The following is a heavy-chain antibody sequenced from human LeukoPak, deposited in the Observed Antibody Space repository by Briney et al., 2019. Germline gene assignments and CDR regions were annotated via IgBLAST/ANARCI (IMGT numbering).Heavy chain of an antibody. CDR2: MNPNSGST. CDR3: ARGSDRVSHDY. D-gene: IGHD3-10*01. J-gene: IGHJ4*02. Sequence: ASVKVSRKASVYTFTSYDINWVRQVTGQGLEWMGWMNPNSGSTGYAQKFQGRVTITRNTSISTAYMELSSLRSEDTAVYYCARGSDRVSHDYWGQGTLVTVSS. CDR1: VYTFTSYD. V-gene: IGHV1-8*03.